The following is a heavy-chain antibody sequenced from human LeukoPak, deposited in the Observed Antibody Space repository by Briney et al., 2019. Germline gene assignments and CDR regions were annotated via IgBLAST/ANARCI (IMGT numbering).Heavy chain of an antibody. D-gene: IGHD3-10*01. V-gene: IGHV3-53*01. CDR2: IYSGGST. Sequence: GGSLRLSCAASGFTVSSNYMSWVRQAPGKGLEWVSVIYSGGSTYYADSVKGRFTISRDNSKNTLYLQMNSLRAEDTAVYYCARVGALLLWFGDSPGAFDIWGQGTMVTVSS. J-gene: IGHJ3*02. CDR3: ARVGALLLWFGDSPGAFDI. CDR1: GFTVSSNY.